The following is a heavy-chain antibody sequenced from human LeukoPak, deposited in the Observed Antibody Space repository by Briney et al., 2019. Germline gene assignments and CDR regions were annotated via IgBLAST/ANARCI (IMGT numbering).Heavy chain of an antibody. J-gene: IGHJ4*02. CDR2: IYYSGST. CDR3: ARAPTAAAVDY. Sequence: SETLSLTCTVSGGSLSSSSYYWGWIRKPPGTGLEWIGSIYYSGSTYYNPSLKIRVTISVATSKNQFSLKLSSVTAADSAVYYCARAPTAAAVDYCGQGNLVTVSS. CDR1: GGSLSSSSYY. D-gene: IGHD6-13*01. V-gene: IGHV4-39*07.